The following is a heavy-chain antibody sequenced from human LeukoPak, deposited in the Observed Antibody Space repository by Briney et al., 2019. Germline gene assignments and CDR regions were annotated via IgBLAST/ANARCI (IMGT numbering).Heavy chain of an antibody. CDR2: IKSKAYGGTT. CDR1: GCRVRDYW. J-gene: IGHJ4*02. V-gene: IGHV3-49*04. CDR3: TRVGSYYYDSSGYLDYFDY. Sequence: GGALTLSCAASGCRVRDYWMSWVRPAPGKGLEGVGFIKSKAYGGTTEYAASVKGRSTISRDDSKSIAYLQMNSLKTEDTAVYYCTRVGSYYYDSSGYLDYFDYWGQGTLVTVSS. D-gene: IGHD3-22*01.